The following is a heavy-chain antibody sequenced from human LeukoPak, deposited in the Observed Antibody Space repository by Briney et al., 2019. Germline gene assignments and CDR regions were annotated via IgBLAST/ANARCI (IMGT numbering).Heavy chain of an antibody. CDR1: GGSISSYY. D-gene: IGHD2-8*01. CDR3: ARVRTNDHGMDV. CDR2: IYYSGST. Sequence: SETLSLTCTVSGGSISSYYWSWIRQPPGKGLEWIGYIYYSGSTNYNPSLKSRVTISVDTSKNQFSLKLSSVTAAGTAVYYCARVRTNDHGMDVWGQGTTVTVSS. V-gene: IGHV4-59*01. J-gene: IGHJ6*02.